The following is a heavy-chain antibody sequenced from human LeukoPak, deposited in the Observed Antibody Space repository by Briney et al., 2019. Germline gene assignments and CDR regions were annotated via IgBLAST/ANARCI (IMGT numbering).Heavy chain of an antibody. CDR2: ISAYNGNT. CDR3: ARGWELLHSAFDI. D-gene: IGHD1-26*01. V-gene: IGHV1-18*01. Sequence: ASVKVSCKASGYTFTSYGISWVRQAPGQGLEWMGWISAYNGNTNYAQKLQGRVTITTDESTSTAYMELSSLRSEDTAVYYCARGWELLHSAFDIWGQGTMVTVSS. J-gene: IGHJ3*02. CDR1: GYTFTSYG.